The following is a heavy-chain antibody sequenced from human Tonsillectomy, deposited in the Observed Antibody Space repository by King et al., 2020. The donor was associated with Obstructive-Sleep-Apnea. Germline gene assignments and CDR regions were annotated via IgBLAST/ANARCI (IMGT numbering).Heavy chain of an antibody. CDR3: ARVKGYSGAH. Sequence: VQLVESGGDLVQPGGSLRLSCAASGFTFSTYWMSWVRQAPGKGLEWVANIKQDGSEKYYLDSGKGRFTISRDNANNSLYLQMNSLRVEDTAVYYCARVKGYSGAHWGQGTLVTVSS. CDR2: IKQDGSEK. D-gene: IGHD5-12*01. CDR1: GFTFSTYW. J-gene: IGHJ4*02. V-gene: IGHV3-7*04.